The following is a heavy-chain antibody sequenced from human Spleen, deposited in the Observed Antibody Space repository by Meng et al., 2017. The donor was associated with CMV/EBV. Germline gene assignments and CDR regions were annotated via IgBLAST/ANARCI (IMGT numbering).Heavy chain of an antibody. CDR2: INHSGST. CDR3: ARVSEVVVVFTTLAYDI. V-gene: IGHV4-34*01. Sequence: GSLRLSCAVYGGSFSGYYWSWIRQPPGKGLEWIGEINHSGSTNYNPSLKSRVTISVDTSKNQFSLKLSSVTAADTAVYYCARVSEVVVVFTTLAYDIWGQGTMVTVSS. D-gene: IGHD2-15*01. CDR1: GGSFSGYY. J-gene: IGHJ3*02.